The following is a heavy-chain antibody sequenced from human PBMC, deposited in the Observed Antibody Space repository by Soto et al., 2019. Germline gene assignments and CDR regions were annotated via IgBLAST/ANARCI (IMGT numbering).Heavy chain of an antibody. V-gene: IGHV3-23*01. CDR2: ISGSGGST. J-gene: IGHJ5*02. Sequence: GGSLRLSCAASGFTFSSYAMSWVRQAPGKGLEWVSAISGSGGSTYYADSVKGRFTISRDNSKNTLYLQMNSLIAEDTAVYYWAKDPCVPFIWFERWGQGTRVNVSS. D-gene: IGHD2-2*01. CDR1: GFTFSSYA. CDR3: AKDPCVPFIWFER.